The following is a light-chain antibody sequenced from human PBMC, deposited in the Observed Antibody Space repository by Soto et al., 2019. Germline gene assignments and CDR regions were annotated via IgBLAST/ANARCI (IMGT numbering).Light chain of an antibody. J-gene: IGLJ3*02. CDR1: SSNIGTNN. V-gene: IGLV1-47*01. CDR2: RNN. Sequence: QSVLTQPPSASGTPGQRVTISCSGSSSNIGTNNVHWFQQFPGTAPNLLIYRNNRRPSGVPDRFSGSKSGTSASLAISGLRSEDEAYYYCAAWDDSLSAWVVGGGTKLTVL. CDR3: AAWDDSLSAWV.